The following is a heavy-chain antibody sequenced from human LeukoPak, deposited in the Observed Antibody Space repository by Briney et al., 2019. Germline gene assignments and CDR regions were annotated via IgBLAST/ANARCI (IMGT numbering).Heavy chain of an antibody. CDR3: ARDRSGDQRANAFDI. V-gene: IGHV1-46*01. J-gene: IGHJ3*02. D-gene: IGHD2-21*02. Sequence: GASVKVSCKASGFTFTTYFMHWVRQAPGQGLEWMGKINPSGDTTTYAQKFQGRVTMTRDTSTSTGYMELRSLRSEDTAVYYCARDRSGDQRANAFDIWGQGTMVTVSS. CDR1: GFTFTTYF. CDR2: INPSGDTT.